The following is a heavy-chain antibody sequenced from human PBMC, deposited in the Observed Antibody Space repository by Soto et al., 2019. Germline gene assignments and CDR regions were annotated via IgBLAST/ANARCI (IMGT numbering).Heavy chain of an antibody. CDR1: GFTFSDYG. D-gene: IGHD2-21*01. V-gene: IGHV3-30*03. J-gene: IGHJ4*02. CDR2: ISYDGNNR. CDR3: TVGDNAFDY. Sequence: QVQLVESGGGVVQPGRSLRVSCAASGFTFSDYGIYWVRQAPGKGLEWVALISYDGNNREYGDSVQGRFTISRDNSKNTLYLQLTSLRVEDTGVYYCTVGDNAFDYWGQGPLVTVSS.